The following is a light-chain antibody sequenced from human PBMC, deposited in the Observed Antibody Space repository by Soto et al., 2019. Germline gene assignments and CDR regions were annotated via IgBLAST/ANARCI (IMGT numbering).Light chain of an antibody. CDR2: GTS. CDR3: EYYGTSIT. J-gene: IGKJ4*01. Sequence: EIVLTQSPGTLSLSPGERVTLSCMASQSISNNPLAWYQQNPGQAPRLLIHGTSNRATGIPDRFSGSGSGTDFTLTFSRLEPEDFAVYYCEYYGTSITFGGGTKVDIK. V-gene: IGKV3-20*01. CDR1: QSISNNP.